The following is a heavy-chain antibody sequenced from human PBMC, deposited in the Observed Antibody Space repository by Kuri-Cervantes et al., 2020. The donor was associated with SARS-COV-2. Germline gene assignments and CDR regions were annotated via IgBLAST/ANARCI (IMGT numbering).Heavy chain of an antibody. CDR1: GFTFSSYG. CDR2: ISASGGST. CDR3: AKGEEVVGAIRWGPKKYNSYDMDV. Sequence: GGSLRLSCAASGFTFSSYGMHWVRQAPGKGLGWVSSISASGGSTYYADSVRGRFTVARDNSKDTLYLQMNSLRGDDTAVYYCAKGEEVVGAIRWGPKKYNSYDMDVWGQGTTVTVSS. D-gene: IGHD2-2*02. V-gene: IGHV3-23*01. J-gene: IGHJ6*02.